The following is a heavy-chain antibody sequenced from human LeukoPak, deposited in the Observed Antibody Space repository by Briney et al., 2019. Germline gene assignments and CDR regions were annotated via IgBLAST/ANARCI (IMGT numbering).Heavy chain of an antibody. Sequence: GGSLRLSCAASGFTFTTYTINWVRQAPGKGLEWVLSISSTGNYMFYGDSVKGRFTISRDDAKNSLYLQMNSLRAEDTAMYYCARSKIIQLDSMDVWGNGTKVTVSP. CDR3: ARSKIIQLDSMDV. V-gene: IGHV3-21*01. CDR2: ISSTGNYM. CDR1: GFTFTTYT. D-gene: IGHD5-18*01. J-gene: IGHJ6*04.